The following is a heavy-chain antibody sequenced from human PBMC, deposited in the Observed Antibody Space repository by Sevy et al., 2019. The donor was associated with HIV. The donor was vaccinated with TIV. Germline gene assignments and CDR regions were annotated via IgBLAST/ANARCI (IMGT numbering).Heavy chain of an antibody. Sequence: GGSLRLSCAASGFTFSSYVMHWARQAPGKGLESVSAISSTGGNTYYIDSVKGRFTISRDNSKNTLYLQMDSLRVEDMAVYYCGSRGTAGSYDYWGQGALVTVSS. CDR3: GSRGTAGSYDY. D-gene: IGHD1-26*01. V-gene: IGHV3-64*02. CDR1: GFTFSSYV. J-gene: IGHJ4*02. CDR2: ISSTGGNT.